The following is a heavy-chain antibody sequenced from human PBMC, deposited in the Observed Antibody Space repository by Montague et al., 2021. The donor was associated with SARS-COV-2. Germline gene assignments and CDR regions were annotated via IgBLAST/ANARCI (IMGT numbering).Heavy chain of an antibody. CDR2: IVHTGTT. V-gene: IGHV4-34*12. CDR3: ARTFDVFKHDN. J-gene: IGHJ4*02. Sequence: SETLSLTCAVYGGSLSGYYWSWIRQFPGKGREWIGEIVHTGTTKYNPSLESRVTMSIDTSKKQFSLNLTSMTAADTAVYYCARTFDVFKHDNWGQGTLVAVSS. CDR1: GGSLSGYY. D-gene: IGHD3-10*02.